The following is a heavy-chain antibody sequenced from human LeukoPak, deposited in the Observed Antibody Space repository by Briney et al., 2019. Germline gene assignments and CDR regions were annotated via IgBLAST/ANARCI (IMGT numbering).Heavy chain of an antibody. D-gene: IGHD6-6*01. V-gene: IGHV3-21*01. CDR1: GLTFSSYS. CDR3: ARETSIAARNFDY. CDR2: ISSSSSYI. J-gene: IGHJ4*02. Sequence: GGSLRLSCAASGLTFSSYSMNWVRQAPGKGLEWVSSISSSSSYIYYADSVKGRFTISRDNAKNSLYLQMNSLRAEDTAVYYCARETSIAARNFDYWGQGTLVTVSS.